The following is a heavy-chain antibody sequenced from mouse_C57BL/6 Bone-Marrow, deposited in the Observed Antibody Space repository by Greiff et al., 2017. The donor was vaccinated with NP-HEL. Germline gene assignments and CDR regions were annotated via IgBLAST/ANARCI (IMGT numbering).Heavy chain of an antibody. Sequence: VQLQQSGGYLVKPGGSLKLSCAASGFTFSSYGMSWVRQTPDKRLEWVATISSGGSYTYYPDSVKGRFTISRDNAKNTLYLQMSSLKSEDTAMYYCANSPRSSYRYFDVWGTGTTVTVSS. D-gene: IGHD1-1*01. CDR1: GFTFSSYG. J-gene: IGHJ1*03. CDR2: ISSGGSYT. V-gene: IGHV5-6*01. CDR3: ANSPRSSYRYFDV.